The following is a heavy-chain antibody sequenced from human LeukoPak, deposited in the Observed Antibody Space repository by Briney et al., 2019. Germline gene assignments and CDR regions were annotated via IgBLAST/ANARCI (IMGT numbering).Heavy chain of an antibody. CDR1: GYTFTDYF. D-gene: IGHD6-13*01. CDR3: ARELSAVGRWGAFDM. J-gene: IGHJ3*02. CDR2: INPNSGAT. V-gene: IGHV1-2*02. Sequence: GASVKVSCKASGYTFTDYFIHWIRQAPGQGLEWMGWINPNSGATSYAQKFQGRVTMTRDTSINTDNMELTGLRFDDTAVYYCARELSAVGRWGAFDMWGQGTMVTVSS.